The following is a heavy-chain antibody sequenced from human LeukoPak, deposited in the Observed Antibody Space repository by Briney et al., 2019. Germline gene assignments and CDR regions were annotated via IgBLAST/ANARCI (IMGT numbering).Heavy chain of an antibody. CDR3: ARDGYCSTTNCYPTENWFDP. CDR1: VYTFTSYG. Sequence: ASLKVSCKASVYTFTSYGISWVRQAPGQGLEWMGWISAYNGNTNYAQKLQGRVTMTTDTSTSTAYMELRSLRSDDTAVYYCARDGYCSTTNCYPTENWFDPGGQGTLVTVSS. V-gene: IGHV1-18*01. D-gene: IGHD2-2*03. J-gene: IGHJ5*02. CDR2: ISAYNGNT.